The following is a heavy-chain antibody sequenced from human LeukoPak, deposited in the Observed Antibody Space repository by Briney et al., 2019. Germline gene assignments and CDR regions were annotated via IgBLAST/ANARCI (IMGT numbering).Heavy chain of an antibody. J-gene: IGHJ4*02. CDR1: GGSFSGYY. CDR2: INHSGST. D-gene: IGHD3-10*01. CDR3: ARGRYGSGSYYMDY. V-gene: IGHV4-34*01. Sequence: SETLSLTCAVYGGSFSGYYWSWIRQPPGKGLEWIGEINHSGSTNYNPSLKSRVTISVDTSKNQFSLKLSSVTAADTAVYYCARGRYGSGSYYMDYWGQGTLVTVSS.